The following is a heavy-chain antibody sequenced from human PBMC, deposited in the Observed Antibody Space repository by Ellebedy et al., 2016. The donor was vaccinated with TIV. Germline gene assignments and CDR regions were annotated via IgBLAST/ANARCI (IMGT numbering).Heavy chain of an antibody. CDR2: ISSNGGST. CDR1: GFTFSSYA. Sequence: GESLKISCSASGFTFSSYAMHSVRQAPGTGLEYVSAISSNGGSTYYADSVKGRFTISRDNSKNTLYLQMSSLRAEDTAVYYCVKGYCSSTSCHGIDYWGQGTLVTVSS. CDR3: VKGYCSSTSCHGIDY. D-gene: IGHD2-2*01. V-gene: IGHV3-64D*06. J-gene: IGHJ4*02.